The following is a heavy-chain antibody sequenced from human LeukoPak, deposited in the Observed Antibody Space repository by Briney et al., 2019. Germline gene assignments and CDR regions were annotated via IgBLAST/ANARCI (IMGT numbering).Heavy chain of an antibody. Sequence: GRSLRLSCAASGFRFDSYGMHWVRQAPGKGLEWVAGISGDGSERDYVDSVKGRFTISRDNAKNSLYLQINSLKAEDTAVYYCARDRYIGVGATPHYYWGRGTLVTVSS. CDR3: ARDRYIGVGATPHYY. J-gene: IGHJ4*02. D-gene: IGHD1-26*01. CDR2: ISGDGSER. CDR1: GFRFDSYG. V-gene: IGHV3-7*05.